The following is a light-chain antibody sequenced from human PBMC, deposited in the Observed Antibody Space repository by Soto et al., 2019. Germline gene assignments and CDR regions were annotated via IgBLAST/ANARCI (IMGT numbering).Light chain of an antibody. CDR2: GAS. V-gene: IGKV3-15*01. Sequence: EIVMTQSPATLSVSPGERATLSCRASQSVSTNLAWYQQKPGQAPRLLIYGASTRATGIPARFSGSGSGTEFTLTISSLQSEEFAGYYCQRYHKWPPLTFGGRTKVDTK. CDR3: QRYHKWPPLT. CDR1: QSVSTN. J-gene: IGKJ4*02.